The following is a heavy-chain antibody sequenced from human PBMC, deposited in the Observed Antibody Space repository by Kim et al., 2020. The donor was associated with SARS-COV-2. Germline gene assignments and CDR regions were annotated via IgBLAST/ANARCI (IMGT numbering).Heavy chain of an antibody. V-gene: IGHV1-69*13. CDR2: IIPIFGTA. J-gene: IGHJ6*02. D-gene: IGHD3-22*01. CDR1: GGTFSSYA. CDR3: ASEPYYYDSSGYHFLGYYGMDV. Sequence: SVKVSCKASGGTFSSYAISWVRQAPGQGLEWMGGIIPIFGTADYAQKFQGRVTITADESTSTAYMELSSLRSEDTAVYYCASEPYYYDSSGYHFLGYYGMDVWGQGTTVTVSS.